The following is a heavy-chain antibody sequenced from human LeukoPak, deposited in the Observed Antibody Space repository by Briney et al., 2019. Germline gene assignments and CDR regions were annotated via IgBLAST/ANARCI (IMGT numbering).Heavy chain of an antibody. J-gene: IGHJ3*02. CDR1: GGSFSGYY. CDR3: ARRAMVRGVIDAFDI. Sequence: SETLSLTCAVYGGSFSGYYWSWIRQPPGKGLEWIGEINHSGSTNYNPSLKSRVTTSVDTSKNQFSLKLSSVTAADTAVYYCARRAMVRGVIDAFDIWGQGTMVTVSS. CDR2: INHSGST. D-gene: IGHD3-10*01. V-gene: IGHV4-34*01.